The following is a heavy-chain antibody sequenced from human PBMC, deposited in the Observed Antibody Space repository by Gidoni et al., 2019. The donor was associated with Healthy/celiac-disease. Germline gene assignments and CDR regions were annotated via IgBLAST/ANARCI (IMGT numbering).Heavy chain of an antibody. J-gene: IGHJ4*02. Sequence: QVQLVESGGGLVKPGGSLRLSCAASGFTLGDYDMSWILQAPGKGLELFSSISSSGSTISYADSVKGRFTISRDNAKNSLYLQMNSLRAEDTAVYYCARGRGHLGAVRGVYSDYWGQGTLVTVSS. V-gene: IGHV3-11*01. CDR3: ARGRGHLGAVRGVYSDY. CDR1: GFTLGDYD. CDR2: ISSSGSTI. D-gene: IGHD3-10*01.